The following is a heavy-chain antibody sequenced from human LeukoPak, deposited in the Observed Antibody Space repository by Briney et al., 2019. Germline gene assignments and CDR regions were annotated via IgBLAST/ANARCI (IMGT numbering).Heavy chain of an antibody. D-gene: IGHD3-22*01. CDR1: ADSFSSSRYY. J-gene: IGHJ4*02. V-gene: IGHV4-39*01. CDR3: ARLNYYDNSGYYTQPKFDY. CDR2: ISYSGST. Sequence: SETLSLTCAVSADSFSSSRYYWSWIRQPTGKGLEWIGTISYSGSTYYNPSLKSRVTISVDTSKNQFSLKLISVSAADTAVYFCARLNYYDNSGYYTQPKFDYWGQGTLVTVSS.